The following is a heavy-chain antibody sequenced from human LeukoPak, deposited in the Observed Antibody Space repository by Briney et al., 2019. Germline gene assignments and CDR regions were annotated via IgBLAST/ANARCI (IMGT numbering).Heavy chain of an antibody. CDR2: IYYSGST. D-gene: IGHD2-2*01. V-gene: IGHV4-59*11. CDR1: GGSISSHY. CDR3: ASTSGYYYYMDV. J-gene: IGHJ6*03. Sequence: SETLSLTCTVSGGSISSHYWSWIRQPPGKGLEWIGYIYYSGSTNYNPSLKSRVTISVDTSKNQFSLKLSSVTAADTAVYYCASTSGYYYYMDVWGKGTTDTVSS.